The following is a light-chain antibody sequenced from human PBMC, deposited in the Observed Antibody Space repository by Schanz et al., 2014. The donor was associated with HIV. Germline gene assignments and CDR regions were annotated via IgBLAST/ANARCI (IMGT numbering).Light chain of an antibody. J-gene: IGKJ4*01. Sequence: DIQLTQSPSFLSASVGDRVTITCRASQVISSYLAWYQQKPGKAPKLLIYDVSTLQSGVPSRFGGSGSGTEFTLTINSLQPEDSATFYCQQLNSYPLTFGGGTKVEIK. CDR1: QVISSY. CDR3: QQLNSYPLT. V-gene: IGKV1-9*01. CDR2: DVS.